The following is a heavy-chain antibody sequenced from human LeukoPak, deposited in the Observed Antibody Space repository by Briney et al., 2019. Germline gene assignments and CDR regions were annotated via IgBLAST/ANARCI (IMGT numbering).Heavy chain of an antibody. CDR2: ISSSSSYI. D-gene: IGHD3-3*01. CDR3: ASYYDFWSGYPQSHWFDP. CDR1: GFTFSDAW. Sequence: GGSLRLSCTTSGFTFSDAWMTWVRQAPGKGLEWVSSISSSSSYIYYADSVKGRFTISRDNAKNSLYLQMNSLRAEDTAVYYCASYYDFWSGYPQSHWFDPWGQGTLVTVSS. V-gene: IGHV3-21*01. J-gene: IGHJ5*02.